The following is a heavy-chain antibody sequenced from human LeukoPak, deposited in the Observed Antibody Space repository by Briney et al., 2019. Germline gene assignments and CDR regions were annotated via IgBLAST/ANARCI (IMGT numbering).Heavy chain of an antibody. CDR3: ARTTTGIAVYYFDY. CDR1: GGSFSGYY. Sequence: SETLSLTCAVYGGSFSGYYWSWIRQPPGKGLEWIGEINHSGSTNYNPSLKSRVTISVDTSKNQFSLKLSSVTAADTAVYYCARTTTGIAVYYFDYWGQGTLVTVSS. V-gene: IGHV4-34*01. CDR2: INHSGST. J-gene: IGHJ4*02. D-gene: IGHD6-19*01.